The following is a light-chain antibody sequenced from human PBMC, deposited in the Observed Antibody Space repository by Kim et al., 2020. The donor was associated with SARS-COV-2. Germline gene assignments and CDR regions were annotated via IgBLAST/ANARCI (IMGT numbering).Light chain of an antibody. Sequence: SYELTQPPSVSVSPGQTASITCSGEKLEDKFACWYQQKPGQSPVLVIYQDPKRPSGIPERFSGSNSGNTATLTISGAQAMDEADYYCQAWDSSSVVFGGGTQLTVL. CDR2: QDP. J-gene: IGLJ2*01. V-gene: IGLV3-1*01. CDR3: QAWDSSSVV. CDR1: KLEDKF.